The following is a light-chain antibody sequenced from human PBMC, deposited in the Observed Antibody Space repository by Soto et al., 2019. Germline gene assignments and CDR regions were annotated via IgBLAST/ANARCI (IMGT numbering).Light chain of an antibody. CDR1: QSVSSSY. CDR2: GAS. Sequence: EIVLTQSPGTLSLSPGERATLSCRASQSVSSSYLAWYQQKPGQAPRLLIYGASSRATGIPDRFSGSGSGKDFTLPISRLEPEDFAVYYCQKYGSLTEKFGQGTKVEIK. J-gene: IGKJ1*01. CDR3: QKYGSLTEK. V-gene: IGKV3-20*01.